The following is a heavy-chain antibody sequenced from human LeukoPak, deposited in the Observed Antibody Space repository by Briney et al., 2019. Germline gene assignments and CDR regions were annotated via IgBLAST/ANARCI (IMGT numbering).Heavy chain of an antibody. CDR1: GGSISSGSYS. V-gene: IGHV4-30-2*01. D-gene: IGHD2-2*01. Sequence: SETLSLTCAVSGGSISSGSYSWSWIRQPPGKGLEWIGYIYHSGSTYYNPSLKSRVTISVDRSKNQFSLKLSSVTAADTAVYYCAGGYADFDFWGQGTLVTVSS. J-gene: IGHJ4*02. CDR3: AGGYADFDF. CDR2: IYHSGST.